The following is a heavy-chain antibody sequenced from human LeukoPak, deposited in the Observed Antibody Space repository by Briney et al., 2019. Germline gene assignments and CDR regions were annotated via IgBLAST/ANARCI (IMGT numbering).Heavy chain of an antibody. Sequence: SETLSLTCTVSGYSISSGYYWGWIRQPPGKGLEWIGSIYHSGRTFYNPSLKSRVTISVDTSKNQFSLKLNSVTAADTAVYYCARDSADTTMNFDYWGQGILVTVSS. D-gene: IGHD1-1*01. CDR1: GYSISSGYY. V-gene: IGHV4-38-2*02. CDR2: IYHSGRT. CDR3: ARDSADTTMNFDY. J-gene: IGHJ4*02.